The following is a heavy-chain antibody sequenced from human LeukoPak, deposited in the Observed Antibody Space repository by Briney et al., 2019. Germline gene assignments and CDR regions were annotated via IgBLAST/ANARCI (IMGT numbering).Heavy chain of an antibody. CDR1: GGSFSGYY. CDR3: ARGRVYYDFWSGYYTEYFQH. Sequence: SETLSLTCAVYGGSFSGYYWSWIRQPPGKGLEWIGEINHSGSTNYNPSLKSRVTISVDTSKNQFSLKLSSVTAADTAVYYCARGRVYYDFWSGYYTEYFQHWGQGTLVTVSS. J-gene: IGHJ1*01. D-gene: IGHD3-3*01. CDR2: INHSGST. V-gene: IGHV4-34*01.